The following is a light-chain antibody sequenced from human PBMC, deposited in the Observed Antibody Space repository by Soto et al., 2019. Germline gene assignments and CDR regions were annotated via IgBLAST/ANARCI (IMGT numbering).Light chain of an antibody. V-gene: IGKV3-20*01. CDR3: QHYGNSLWT. Sequence: EIVLTQSPATLSLSPGERATLSCRASQSVRSTYLAWYQQKPGQAPRLLIYDASSRATDIPDRFSGSGSGTDFTLTISSLEPEDFAVYYCQHYGNSLWTFGQGTKVDNK. CDR2: DAS. CDR1: QSVRSTY. J-gene: IGKJ1*01.